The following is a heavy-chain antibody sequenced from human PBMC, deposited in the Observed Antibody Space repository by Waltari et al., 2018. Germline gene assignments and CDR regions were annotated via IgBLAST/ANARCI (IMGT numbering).Heavy chain of an antibody. CDR1: GFTVSRTY. Sequence: EVQLVESGGGLIQPGWSLRLSCAASGFTVSRTYMSWVRQAPGKGLEWVSVIYSGGSTYYADSVKGRFTISRDNSKNTLYLQMNSLRAEDTAVYYCARAQWLATGYFQHWGQGTLVTVSS. CDR3: ARAQWLATGYFQH. J-gene: IGHJ1*01. CDR2: IYSGGST. V-gene: IGHV3-53*01. D-gene: IGHD6-19*01.